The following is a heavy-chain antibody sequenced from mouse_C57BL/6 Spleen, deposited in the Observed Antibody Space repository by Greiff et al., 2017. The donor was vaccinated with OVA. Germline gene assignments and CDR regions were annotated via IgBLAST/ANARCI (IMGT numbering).Heavy chain of an antibody. Sequence: QVQLKESGPGLVQPSQSLSITCPVSGFSFTSYGLHWVRQSPGKGLEWLGVIWSGGSTDYNAAFISRLSIRKYNSKSQVFFKMTSLQADDTTIYYCARKTYYYALDYWGQGTSVTVSS. V-gene: IGHV2-2*01. CDR1: GFSFTSYG. J-gene: IGHJ4*01. CDR2: IWSGGST. CDR3: ARKTYYYALDY.